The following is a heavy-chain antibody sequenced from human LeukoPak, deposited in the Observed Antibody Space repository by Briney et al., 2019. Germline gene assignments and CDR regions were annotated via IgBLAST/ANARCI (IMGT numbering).Heavy chain of an antibody. CDR2: IYTSGST. Sequence: SETLSLTCTVSGGSISSGSYYWSWSRQPAGKGLEWSGRIYTSGSTNYNPSLKSRVTISVDTSKNQFSLKLSSVTAADTAVYYCAAIYDSSPSCYYFYMDVWGKGTTVTVSS. D-gene: IGHD3-22*01. J-gene: IGHJ6*03. V-gene: IGHV4-61*02. CDR3: AAIYDSSPSCYYFYMDV. CDR1: GGSISSGSYY.